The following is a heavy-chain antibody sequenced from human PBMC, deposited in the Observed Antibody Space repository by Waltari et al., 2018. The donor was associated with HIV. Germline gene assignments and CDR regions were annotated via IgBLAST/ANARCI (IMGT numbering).Heavy chain of an antibody. CDR3: ARGPLYDWFDP. V-gene: IGHV3-9*01. CDR2: ISWDSGRI. CDR1: GFIFADYG. J-gene: IGHJ5*02. Sequence: EVHLVESGGGLVQPGGSLGLSCGASGFIFADYGMHWVRQAPGKGLEWISGISWDSGRIGYADSVRGRFTISRDNAKNFVYLQMNSLRGDDTAFYYCARGPLYDWFDPWGQGTLVTVSS. D-gene: IGHD2-8*01.